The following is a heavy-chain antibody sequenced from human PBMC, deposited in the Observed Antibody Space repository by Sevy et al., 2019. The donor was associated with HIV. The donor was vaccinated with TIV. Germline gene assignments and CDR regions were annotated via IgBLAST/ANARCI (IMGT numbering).Heavy chain of an antibody. CDR1: GFTFNRYS. CDR3: ALERLSSDVAEYFQN. Sequence: GGSLRLSCAASGFTFNRYSMHRVRQAPCRGLEWVATISFDATNKHYADSVKGRFTISRDNFQNSLYLQLNSLRPEDTAVYYCALERLSSDVAEYFQNWGQGTLVTVSS. D-gene: IGHD1-1*01. V-gene: IGHV3-30-3*01. CDR2: ISFDATNK. J-gene: IGHJ1*01.